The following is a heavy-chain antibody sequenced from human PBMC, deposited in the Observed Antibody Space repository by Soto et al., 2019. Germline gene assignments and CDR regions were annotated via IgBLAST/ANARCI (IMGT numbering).Heavy chain of an antibody. D-gene: IGHD2-15*01. CDR2: IYYSGTT. CDR1: GGSMSSYY. Sequence: QVQLQESGPGLVKPSETLSLTCTVSGGSMSSYYWSWIRQPPGMGLEWIGYIYYSGTTNYNPSLKSRVTISEDSSKNPCSLQLSSVTPADTAVYYCARGGTVVNGFDYWGQGTLVTVSS. V-gene: IGHV4-59*01. CDR3: ARGGTVVNGFDY. J-gene: IGHJ4*02.